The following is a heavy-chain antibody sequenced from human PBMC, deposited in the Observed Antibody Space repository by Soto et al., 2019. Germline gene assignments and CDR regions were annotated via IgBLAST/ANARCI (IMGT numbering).Heavy chain of an antibody. CDR3: ARNGYSNGWYHFDY. CDR2: IHHSGST. Sequence: QVQLQESGPGLVKPSGTLSLTCALSGGSISSSNWWSWVRQPPGKGLEWIGEIHHSGSTNYKSSLKSRVTISVDKSKNQFSLKLTSVTAADTAVYYCARNGYSNGWYHFDYWGQGILVTVSS. V-gene: IGHV4-4*02. D-gene: IGHD6-19*01. CDR1: GGSISSSNW. J-gene: IGHJ4*02.